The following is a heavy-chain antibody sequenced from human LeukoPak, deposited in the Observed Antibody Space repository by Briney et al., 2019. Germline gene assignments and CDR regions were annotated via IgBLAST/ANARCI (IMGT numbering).Heavy chain of an antibody. CDR2: ISSTGNSI. V-gene: IGHV3-11*01. Sequence: GGSLRLSCAATGFRFSDYYMSWIRQAPGKGLEWVAYISSTGNSIFYADFVKGRFTISRDHAKNSLSLQLNSLRAEDTAVYYCAKGGIRYGYWFDHWGQGTLVTVSS. CDR3: AKGGIRYGYWFDH. D-gene: IGHD3-10*01. J-gene: IGHJ5*02. CDR1: GFRFSDYY.